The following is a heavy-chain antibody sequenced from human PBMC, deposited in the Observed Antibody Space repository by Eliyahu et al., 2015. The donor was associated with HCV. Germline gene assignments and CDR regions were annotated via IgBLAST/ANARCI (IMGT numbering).Heavy chain of an antibody. CDR1: GFSVYNAY. J-gene: IGHJ2*01. Sequence: QVGCRLRLNCKALGFSVYNAYMSWVRQPPGKGLEWVSILYGTPHGTGRTYYAGSVYGRFTISRDTSKNTLYLQMNSLRVEDTAVYYCARSSYDVSLGYYFDLWGRGTLVTVSS. CDR2: LYGTPHGTGRT. V-gene: IGHV3-66*01. CDR3: ARSSYDVSLGYYFDL. D-gene: IGHD2-2*01.